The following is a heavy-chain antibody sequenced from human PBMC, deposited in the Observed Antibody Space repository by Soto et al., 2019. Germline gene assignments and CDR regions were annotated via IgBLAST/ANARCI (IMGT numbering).Heavy chain of an antibody. J-gene: IGHJ4*02. CDR2: IIPIVTRT. Sequence: QLQLVQSGTEVKEPGSSVKVSCKASGGTFSTSSFVWVRQGPGQGLEWMGGIIPIVTRTNFAQKFQGRVTFSADETTRTTYIELPSLTSEDTAIYYCARDVVRSTAGDSWGQGTLVNVS. V-gene: IGHV1-69*01. CDR3: ARDVVRSTAGDS. D-gene: IGHD2-15*01. CDR1: GGTFSTSS.